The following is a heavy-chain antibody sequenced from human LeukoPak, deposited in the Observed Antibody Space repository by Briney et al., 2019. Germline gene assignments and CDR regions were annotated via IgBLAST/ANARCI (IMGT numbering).Heavy chain of an antibody. CDR1: GGSFSGYY. V-gene: IGHV4-34*01. CDR2: INHSGST. Sequence: PSETLSLTCAVYGGSFSGYYWSWIRQPPGKGLEWIGEINHSGSTNYNPSLKSRVTISVDTSKNQFSLKLSSVTAADTAVYYCAGDPTYYYDSSGYYPLYYYYMDVWGKGTTVTVSS. J-gene: IGHJ6*03. D-gene: IGHD3-22*01. CDR3: AGDPTYYYDSSGYYPLYYYYMDV.